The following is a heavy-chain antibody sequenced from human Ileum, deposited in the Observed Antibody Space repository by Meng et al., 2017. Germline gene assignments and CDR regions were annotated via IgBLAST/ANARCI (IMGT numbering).Heavy chain of an antibody. CDR2: INLSGGST. CDR3: ARDILYSAASGTGGS. Sequence: ASVKVSCKTSGFTFTSYHVFWVRQAPGQGLEWMGIINLSGGSTSYVQKFQDRVTMTRDTSTSTVYMELSSLRSEDTALYYCARDILYSAASGTGGSWGQGTQVTGAS. J-gene: IGHJ5*02. V-gene: IGHV1-46*01. D-gene: IGHD6-13*01. CDR1: GFTFTSYH.